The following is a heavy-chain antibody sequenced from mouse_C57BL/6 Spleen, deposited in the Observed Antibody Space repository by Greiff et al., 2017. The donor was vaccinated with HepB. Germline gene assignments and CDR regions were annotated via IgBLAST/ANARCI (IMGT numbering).Heavy chain of an antibody. CDR1: GYTFTSYW. CDR2: IYPGSGST. V-gene: IGHV1-55*01. J-gene: IGHJ4*01. Sequence: QVQLQQPGAELVKPGASVKMSCKASGYTFTSYWITWVKQRPGQGLEWIGDIYPGSGSTNYNEKFKSKATLTVDTSSSTAYMQLSSLTSEDSAVYYCARSGGNYDYAMDYWGQGTSVTVSS. CDR3: ARSGGNYDYAMDY. D-gene: IGHD2-1*01.